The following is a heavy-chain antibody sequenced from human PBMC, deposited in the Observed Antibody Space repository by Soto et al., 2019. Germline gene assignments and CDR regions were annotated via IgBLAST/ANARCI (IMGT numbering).Heavy chain of an antibody. J-gene: IGHJ5*02. D-gene: IGHD3-22*01. V-gene: IGHV4-31*03. CDR3: ARMYSSGSGWFHP. CDR2: FYSSGSI. Sequence: SETLSLTCSASGYSITAGGYYWSWIRQHPGKGLEWIGSFYSSGSIIYNPSLKSRVSISGDTSRNQFSMTLTSVTAVDTALYYCARMYSSGSGWFHPWGQGTLVTVSS. CDR1: GYSITAGGYY.